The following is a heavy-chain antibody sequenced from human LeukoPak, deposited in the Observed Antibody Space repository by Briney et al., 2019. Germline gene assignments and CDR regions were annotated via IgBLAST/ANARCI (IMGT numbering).Heavy chain of an antibody. CDR3: ARSVCSSTRCYPYGMDV. CDR1: GYSFTSYW. D-gene: IGHD2-2*01. CDR2: IYSWCSDT. J-gene: IGHJ6*04. V-gene: IGHV5-51*01. Sequence: GESLKIFCRGSGYSFTSYWLGWGRQMPAKGVEGMVSIYSWCSDTRYSPSFQGQVTISADKSSSTAYLQWRSLKASDTAVDYCARSVCSSTRCYPYGMDVWGKGTTVTVSS.